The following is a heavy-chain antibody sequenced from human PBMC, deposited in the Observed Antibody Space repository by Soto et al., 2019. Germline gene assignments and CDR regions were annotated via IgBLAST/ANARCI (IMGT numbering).Heavy chain of an antibody. J-gene: IGHJ3*02. Sequence: EVQLVESGGGLVQSGGSLRLSCSASGFTFSGDAVHWVRQAPGKGLESVAGISRDGLNTYYADSVKDRFTISRDNSKNTLFIQMSSLRPEDTAVFYCVVRGSAFDIWGQGTMVTVS. CDR2: ISRDGLNT. CDR1: GFTFSGDA. V-gene: IGHV3-64D*08. CDR3: VVRGSAFDI. D-gene: IGHD3-10*01.